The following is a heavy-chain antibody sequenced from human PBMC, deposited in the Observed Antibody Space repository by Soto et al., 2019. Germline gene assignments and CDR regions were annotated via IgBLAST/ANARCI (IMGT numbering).Heavy chain of an antibody. CDR2: ISAYDGNT. Sequence: ASVKVSCKASGYTFTSYGIDCVRQAPGQGLEWLGWISAYDGNTKYAQILQGRVSLTTDTSTSTAYMELRSLRSDDTAVYYCARDNGFGESDVWGQGTTVTVSS. CDR1: GYTFTSYG. J-gene: IGHJ6*02. CDR3: ARDNGFGESDV. V-gene: IGHV1-18*01. D-gene: IGHD3-10*01.